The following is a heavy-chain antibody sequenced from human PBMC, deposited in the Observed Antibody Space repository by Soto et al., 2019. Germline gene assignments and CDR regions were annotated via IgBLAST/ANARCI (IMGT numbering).Heavy chain of an antibody. CDR3: AIRGSP. D-gene: IGHD1-26*01. CDR2: IYYSGST. V-gene: IGHV4-31*03. J-gene: IGHJ5*02. Sequence: QVQLQESRPGLVKPSQTLSLTCTVSGGSISSGGYYWSWIRQHPGKGLEWIGYIYYSGSTYYNPSFKSRVTRSGDRSKIQFPLKLTAVTAADTAVYYCAIRGSPWGQGTQVTVSA. CDR1: GGSISSGGYY.